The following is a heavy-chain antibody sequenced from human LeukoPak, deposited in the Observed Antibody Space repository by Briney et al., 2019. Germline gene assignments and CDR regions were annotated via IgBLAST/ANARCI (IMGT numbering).Heavy chain of an antibody. CDR3: AKDLDFWTAYTPPGV. CDR2: IWYDGSNK. D-gene: IGHD3/OR15-3a*01. J-gene: IGHJ6*04. Sequence: GGSLRLSCAASGFTFSSSGMPWVREAPGKGLEWVSVIWYDGSNKYYADSVKGRFTISRDNSKNTLYLQMNSLRAEDTAVYFCAKDLDFWTAYTPPGVWGKGTTVTVSS. CDR1: GFTFSSSG. V-gene: IGHV3-33*06.